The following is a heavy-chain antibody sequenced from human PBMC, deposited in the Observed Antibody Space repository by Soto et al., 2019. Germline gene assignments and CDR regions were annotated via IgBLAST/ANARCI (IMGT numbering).Heavy chain of an antibody. J-gene: IGHJ3*02. D-gene: IGHD3-9*01. V-gene: IGHV1-8*01. CDR3: ARARGSLRLARGAFDI. CDR2: MNPNSGNT. CDR1: GYTFTSYD. Sequence: QVPLVQSGAEVKKPGASVKVSCKASGYTFTSYDINWVRQATGQGLEWMGWMNPNSGNTGYAQKFQGRVTMTRNTSISTAYMELSSLRSEDTAVYYCARARGSLRLARGAFDIWGQGTMVTVSS.